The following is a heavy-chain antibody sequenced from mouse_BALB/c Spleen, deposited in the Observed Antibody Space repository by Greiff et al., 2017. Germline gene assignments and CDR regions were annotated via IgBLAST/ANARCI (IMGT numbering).Heavy chain of an antibody. Sequence: ESGPGLVKPSQSLSLTCSVTGYSITSGYYWNWIRQFPGNKLEWMGYISYDGSNNYNPSLKNRISITRDTSKNQFFLKLNSVTTEDTATYYCERDRGGYGGNFFPSFDYWGQGTTLTVSS. V-gene: IGHV3-6*02. CDR1: GYSITSGYY. CDR3: ERDRGGYGGNFFPSFDY. D-gene: IGHD1-1*02. J-gene: IGHJ2*01. CDR2: ISYDGSN.